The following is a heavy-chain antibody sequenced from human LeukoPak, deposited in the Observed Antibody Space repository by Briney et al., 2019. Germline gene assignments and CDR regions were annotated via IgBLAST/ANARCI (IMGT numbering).Heavy chain of an antibody. J-gene: IGHJ4*02. CDR1: GYSISSSNYY. CDR2: IYTSGST. V-gene: IGHV4-61*02. D-gene: IGHD1-26*01. Sequence: SETLSLTCTVSGYSISSSNYYWGWIRQPAGKGLEWIGRIYTSGSTNYNPSLKSRVTISVDTSKNQFSLKLSSVTAADTAVYYCAREGKKIVGAPFDYWGQGTLVTVSS. CDR3: AREGKKIVGAPFDY.